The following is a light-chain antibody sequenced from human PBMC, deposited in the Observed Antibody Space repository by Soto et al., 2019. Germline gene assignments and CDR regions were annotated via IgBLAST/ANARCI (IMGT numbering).Light chain of an antibody. J-gene: IGKJ2*02. CDR2: LAS. Sequence: DIVMTQSPLSLPVTPGEPASISCRSSQSLLHGNGYNYLDWYLQKPGQSAQLLIYLASSRASGVPDRFSGSGSGTDFTLKISRVEAEDVGVYYCMQALQTPWTFGQGTKLEIK. CDR1: QSLLHGNGYNY. CDR3: MQALQTPWT. V-gene: IGKV2-28*01.